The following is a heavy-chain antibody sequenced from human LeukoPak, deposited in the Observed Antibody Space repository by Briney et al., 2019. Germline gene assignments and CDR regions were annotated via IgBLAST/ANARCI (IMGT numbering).Heavy chain of an antibody. CDR1: GFTFIDYY. CDR2: ISSSGSTI. V-gene: IGHV3-11*04. Sequence: GGSLRLSFAASGFTFIDYYMSWIPQAPGKGLEWVSYISSSGSTIYYADSVKGRFTISRDNSKNTLYLQMNSLRAEDTAVYYCARDRQGYCSGGSCYSQDIWGQGTMVTVSS. CDR3: ARDRQGYCSGGSCYSQDI. J-gene: IGHJ3*02. D-gene: IGHD2-15*01.